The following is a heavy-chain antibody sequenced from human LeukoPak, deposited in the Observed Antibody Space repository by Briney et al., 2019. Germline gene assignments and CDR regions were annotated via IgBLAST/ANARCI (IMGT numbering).Heavy chain of an antibody. CDR1: GGTFSSYA. D-gene: IGHD2-8*01. Sequence: SVKVSCKASGGTFSSYAISWVRQAPGRGLEWMGGIIPIFGTANCAQKFQGRVTITADKSTSTAYMELSSLRSDDTAVYYCARGGTMLNWFDPWGQGTLVTVSS. CDR2: IIPIFGTA. V-gene: IGHV1-69*06. J-gene: IGHJ5*02. CDR3: ARGGTMLNWFDP.